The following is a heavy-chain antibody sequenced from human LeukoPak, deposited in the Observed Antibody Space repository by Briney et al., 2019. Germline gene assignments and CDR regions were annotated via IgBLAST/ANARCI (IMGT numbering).Heavy chain of an antibody. CDR2: MNPDSGNT. Sequence: GASVKVSCKASGYTFSNYDINWVRQVTGQGLEWMGWMNPDSGNTGYAQRFQGRVTLTRNPSISTAYMEVSGLRSEDTAVYFCARGTTRNYGDFDYWGQGTLVTVSS. D-gene: IGHD3-10*01. CDR1: GYTFSNYD. J-gene: IGHJ4*02. V-gene: IGHV1-8*01. CDR3: ARGTTRNYGDFDY.